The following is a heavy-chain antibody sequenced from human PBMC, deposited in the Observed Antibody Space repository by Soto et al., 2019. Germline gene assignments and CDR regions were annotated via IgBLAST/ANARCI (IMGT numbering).Heavy chain of an antibody. CDR3: ARGVTIFGVVPYGMDV. J-gene: IGHJ6*02. V-gene: IGHV1-18*01. CDR1: GYTFTSYG. Sequence: GASVKVSCKASGYTFTSYGISWVRQAPGQGLEWMGWVSAYNGNTNYAQKLQGRVTMTTDTSTSTAYMELRSLRSDDTAVYYCARGVTIFGVVPYGMDVWGQGTTVTVS. CDR2: VSAYNGNT. D-gene: IGHD3-3*01.